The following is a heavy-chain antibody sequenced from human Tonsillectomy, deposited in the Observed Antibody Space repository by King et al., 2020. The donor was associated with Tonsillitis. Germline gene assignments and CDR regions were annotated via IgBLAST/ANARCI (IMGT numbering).Heavy chain of an antibody. CDR1: GGSISSYY. CDR3: ARPEGDSSGRGDAFDI. J-gene: IGHJ3*02. Sequence: QLQESGPGLVKPSETLSLTCTVSGGSISSYYWSWIRQPPGKGLEWIGYIYYSGSTNYNPSLKSRVTISVDTSKNQFSLKLSSVTDADTAVYYCARPEGDSSGRGDAFDIWGQGTMVTVSS. V-gene: IGHV4-59*08. CDR2: IYYSGST. D-gene: IGHD3-22*01.